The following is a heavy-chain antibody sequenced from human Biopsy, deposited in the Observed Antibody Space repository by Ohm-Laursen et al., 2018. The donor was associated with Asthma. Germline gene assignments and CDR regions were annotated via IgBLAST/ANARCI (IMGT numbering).Heavy chain of an antibody. CDR2: IATDGSNK. Sequence: SLRLSCTASGFTFSSYSMHWVRQAPGRGLEYVSFIATDGSNKFYADSVKGRFTVSRDNSKHTLYLHMTGLRADVSGVYYCVKDHSAGYYYFDDWGQGAQVTVSS. CDR1: GFTFSSYS. J-gene: IGHJ4*02. CDR3: VKDHSAGYYYFDD. D-gene: IGHD2-21*01. V-gene: IGHV3-64D*08.